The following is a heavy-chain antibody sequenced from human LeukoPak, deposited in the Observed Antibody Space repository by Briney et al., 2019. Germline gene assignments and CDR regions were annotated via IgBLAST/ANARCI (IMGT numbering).Heavy chain of an antibody. Sequence: SETLSLTCAVYGVSFSGYYWSWIRQPPGKGLEWIGEINHSGSTNYNPSLKSRVTISVDTSKNQFSLKLSSVTAADTAVYYCARASGSYYHFDYWGQGTLVTVSS. V-gene: IGHV4-34*01. CDR2: INHSGST. CDR1: GVSFSGYY. J-gene: IGHJ4*02. CDR3: ARASGSYYHFDY. D-gene: IGHD1-26*01.